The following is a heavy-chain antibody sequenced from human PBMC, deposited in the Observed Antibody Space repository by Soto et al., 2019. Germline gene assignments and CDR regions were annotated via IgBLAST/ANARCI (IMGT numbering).Heavy chain of an antibody. CDR1: GVSFSGYY. CDR2: IYSSGST. CDR3: ARTSGSLRNFDY. V-gene: IGHV4-31*11. D-gene: IGHD3-10*01. J-gene: IGHJ4*02. Sequence: QTLSLTFAVYGVSFSGYYCSWIRQLPGKGLEWIGYIYSSGSTYYNPSLKSRVTISVDTSNNQFSLRLTSVTAADTAVYYCARTSGSLRNFDYWGQGTLVTVSS.